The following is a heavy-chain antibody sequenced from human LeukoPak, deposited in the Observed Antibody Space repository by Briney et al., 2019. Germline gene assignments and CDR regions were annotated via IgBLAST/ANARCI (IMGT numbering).Heavy chain of an antibody. CDR3: LLYVGFIVY. CDR1: GYSISSGYY. D-gene: IGHD2-2*02. J-gene: IGHJ4*02. CDR2: IYHSGST. V-gene: IGHV4-38-2*01. Sequence: SETLSLTCAVSGYSISSGYYWGWIRQPPGKGREWIGSIYHSGSTYYNPSLKSRVTISVDTSKNQFSLKLSSVTAGLTAMYYCLLYVGFIVYWGQGTLVTVSS.